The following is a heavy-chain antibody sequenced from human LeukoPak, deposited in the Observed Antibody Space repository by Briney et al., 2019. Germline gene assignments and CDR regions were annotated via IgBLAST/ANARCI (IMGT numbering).Heavy chain of an antibody. CDR1: GGSISSGGYY. V-gene: IGHV4-31*03. D-gene: IGHD4-17*01. CDR2: IYYSGST. J-gene: IGHJ4*02. Sequence: TLSLTCTVSGGSISSGGYYWSWIRQHPGKGLEWIGYIYYSGSTYYNPSLKSRVTISVDTSKNQFSLKLSSVTAADTAVYYCARVESTVVTEYYFDYWGQGTLVTVSS. CDR3: ARVESTVVTEYYFDY.